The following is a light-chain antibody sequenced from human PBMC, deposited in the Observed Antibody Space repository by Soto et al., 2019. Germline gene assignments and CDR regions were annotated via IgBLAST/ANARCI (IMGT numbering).Light chain of an antibody. V-gene: IGKV3D-15*01. CDR2: GAF. Sequence: EIVVTQSPATLSVSPGERATLSCRASQSVNSNLAWYQQKPGQAPRLLIYGAFNRSTNISSRFSGSGSGTELTLSLCTLQSEDLGSFYCQHCNTWPLTFDKGTNV. J-gene: IGKJ1*01. CDR1: QSVNSN. CDR3: QHCNTWPLT.